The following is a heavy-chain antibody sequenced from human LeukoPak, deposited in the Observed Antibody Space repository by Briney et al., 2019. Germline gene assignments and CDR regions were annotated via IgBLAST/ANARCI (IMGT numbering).Heavy chain of an antibody. CDR3: ARERRYYDSSGYQDY. D-gene: IGHD3-22*01. V-gene: IGHV3-33*01. CDR1: GFTFSSYG. J-gene: IGHJ4*02. CDR2: IWYDGSNK. Sequence: GGSLRLSCAASGFTFSSYGMHWVRQAPGKGLEWVAVIWYDGSNKYYADSVKGRFTISRDNAKNSLYLQMNSLRAEDTAVYYCARERRYYDSSGYQDYWGQGTLVTVSS.